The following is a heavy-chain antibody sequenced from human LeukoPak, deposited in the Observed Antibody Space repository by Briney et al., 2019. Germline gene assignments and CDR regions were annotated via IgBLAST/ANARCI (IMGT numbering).Heavy chain of an antibody. D-gene: IGHD2-15*01. CDR3: ARGGGSRTNYYYGMDV. CDR1: GASISSYY. CDR2: IYTGGST. Sequence: PSETLSLTCTVSGASISSYYWSWIRQPAGKGLEWLGRIYTGGSTNYNPSLKSRVTMSVDTSKNQFSLKLSSVTAADTAVYYCARGGGSRTNYYYGMDVWGQGTTVTVPS. V-gene: IGHV4-4*07. J-gene: IGHJ6*02.